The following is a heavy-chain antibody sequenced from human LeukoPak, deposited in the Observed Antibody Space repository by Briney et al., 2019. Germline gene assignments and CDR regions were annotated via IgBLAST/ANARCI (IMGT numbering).Heavy chain of an antibody. CDR1: GYTFTSYY. Sequence: GASVKVSCKASGYTFTSYYMHWVRQAPGQGLEWMGIINPSGGSTSYAQKFQGRVTITRDMSTSTVYMELSSLRSEDTAVYYCARDRRVMITFGDWYFDLWGRGTLVTVSS. CDR3: ARDRRVMITFGDWYFDL. V-gene: IGHV1-46*01. D-gene: IGHD3-16*01. CDR2: INPSGGST. J-gene: IGHJ2*01.